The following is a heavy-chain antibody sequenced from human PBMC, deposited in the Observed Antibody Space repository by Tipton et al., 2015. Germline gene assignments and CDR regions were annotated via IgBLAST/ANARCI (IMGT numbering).Heavy chain of an antibody. CDR2: IYPSDSNT. CDR1: GYSFGTHW. CDR3: ARRGGRETVDGNDVLDI. V-gene: IGHV5-51*01. Sequence: QSGAEVKKPGESLKISCKGSGYSFGTHWIGWVRQMPGKGLEWMGMIYPSDSNTRYSPSFQGQVTISADKSITTAHRQWSSLKASDTAIYYCARRGGRETVDGNDVLDIWGQGTLVTVS. D-gene: IGHD6-19*01. J-gene: IGHJ3*02.